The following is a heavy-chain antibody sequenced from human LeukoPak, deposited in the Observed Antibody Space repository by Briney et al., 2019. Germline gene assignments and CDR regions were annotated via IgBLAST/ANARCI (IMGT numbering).Heavy chain of an antibody. Sequence: GGSLRLSCAASGFTVSSDYMSWVRQAPGKGLEWVSAIIGSGSSTYYADSVKGRFTISRDNSKNTLFLQMNSLRAEDTAVYYCAKDRAQQLVLDFWGQGTLVTVSS. CDR2: IIGSGSST. CDR3: AKDRAQQLVLDF. D-gene: IGHD6-13*01. CDR1: GFTVSSDY. J-gene: IGHJ4*02. V-gene: IGHV3-23*01.